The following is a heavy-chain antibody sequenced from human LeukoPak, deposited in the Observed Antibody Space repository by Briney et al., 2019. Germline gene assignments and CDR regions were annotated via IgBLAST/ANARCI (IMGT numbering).Heavy chain of an antibody. Sequence: GGSLRLSCAASGFTFSDSPMHWVRQASGKGLEWVGRITSKADSYATAYAESVKGRFTISRDDSKNTAYLQMNSLQTEDTAVYYCARARSDYGDYYFDYWGQGTLVTVSS. CDR3: ARARSDYGDYYFDY. D-gene: IGHD4-17*01. CDR1: GFTFSDSP. J-gene: IGHJ4*02. V-gene: IGHV3-73*01. CDR2: ITSKADSYAT.